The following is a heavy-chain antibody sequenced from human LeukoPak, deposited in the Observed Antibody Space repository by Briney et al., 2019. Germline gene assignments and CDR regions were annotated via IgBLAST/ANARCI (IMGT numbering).Heavy chain of an antibody. CDR2: ISGSGGST. Sequence: TGGSLRLSCAASGFTFSSYAMSWVRQAPGKGLEWVSAISGSGGSTYYADSVKGRFTISRDNSKNTLYLQMNSLRAEDTAVYYCAKEASGSGWYLGPSPLWYWGQGTLVTVSS. J-gene: IGHJ4*02. V-gene: IGHV3-23*01. D-gene: IGHD6-19*01. CDR3: AKEASGSGWYLGPSPLWY. CDR1: GFTFSSYA.